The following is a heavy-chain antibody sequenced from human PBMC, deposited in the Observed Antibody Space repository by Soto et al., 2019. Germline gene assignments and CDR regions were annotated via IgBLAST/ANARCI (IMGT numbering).Heavy chain of an antibody. Sequence: GGSLRLSCAASGFTVSSDYMSWVRQAPGKGLEWVSVIYSGGSTYYADSVKGRFTISRDNSKNTLYLQMNSLRAEDTAVYYCARDVDYGYSYGLWGQGTLVTVSS. D-gene: IGHD5-18*01. CDR1: GFTVSSDY. CDR2: IYSGGST. V-gene: IGHV3-53*01. CDR3: ARDVDYGYSYGL. J-gene: IGHJ4*02.